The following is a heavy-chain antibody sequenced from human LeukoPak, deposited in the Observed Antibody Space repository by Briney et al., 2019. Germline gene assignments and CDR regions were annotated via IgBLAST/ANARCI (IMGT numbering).Heavy chain of an antibody. CDR2: INPSGGST. CDR3: ARGLNYDYVWGSYRPRDFDY. D-gene: IGHD3-16*02. Sequence: ASVKVSCKASGYTFTSYYMHWVRQAPGQGLEWMGLINPSGGSTSYAQKFQGRVTMTRNTSISTAYMELSSLRSEDTAVYYCARGLNYDYVWGSYRPRDFDYWGQGTLVTVSS. CDR1: GYTFTSYY. V-gene: IGHV1-46*01. J-gene: IGHJ4*02.